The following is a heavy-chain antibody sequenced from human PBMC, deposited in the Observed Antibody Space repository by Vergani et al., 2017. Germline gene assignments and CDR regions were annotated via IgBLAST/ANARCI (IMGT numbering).Heavy chain of an antibody. D-gene: IGHD6-6*01. J-gene: IGHJ4*02. Sequence: EVDLVESGGGLAQPGGSLRLSCAASGFTFSTYDMHWVRQATGKGLEWVSAIGTAGDTYYPGSVKGRFTISRENAKYSLYLQMNGLRAGDTAVYYCARRDSSSPALDYWGQGTLVTVSS. CDR2: IGTAGDT. CDR1: GFTFSTYD. V-gene: IGHV3-13*01. CDR3: ARRDSSSPALDY.